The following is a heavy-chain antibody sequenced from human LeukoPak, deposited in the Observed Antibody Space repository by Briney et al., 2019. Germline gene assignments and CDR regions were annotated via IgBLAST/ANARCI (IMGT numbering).Heavy chain of an antibody. D-gene: IGHD6-13*01. Sequence: QAGGSLRLSCAASGFTFSSYGMHWVRQAPGKGLEWVAVIWYDGSNKYYADSVKGRFTISRDNSKNTLYLQMNNLRAEDTAVYYCAKVQSFIAAAGTGHTDAFDIWGQGTMVTVSS. CDR2: IWYDGSNK. J-gene: IGHJ3*02. V-gene: IGHV3-33*06. CDR1: GFTFSSYG. CDR3: AKVQSFIAAAGTGHTDAFDI.